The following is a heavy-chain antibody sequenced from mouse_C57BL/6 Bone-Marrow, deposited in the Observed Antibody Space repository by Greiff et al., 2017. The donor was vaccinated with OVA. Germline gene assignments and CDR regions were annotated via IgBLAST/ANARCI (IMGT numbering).Heavy chain of an antibody. D-gene: IGHD2-2*01. CDR2: IDPRSGNT. V-gene: IGHV1-81*01. CDR1: GYTFTSYG. Sequence: VQLQQSGAELARPGASVKLSCKASGYTFTSYGISWVKQSTGQGLEWIGEIDPRSGNTYYNEKVKGKATLTADKSSSTAYMELRSLTSEDSAVYFCARVGWLRRFDDWGQGTTLTVSS. J-gene: IGHJ2*01. CDR3: ARVGWLRRFDD.